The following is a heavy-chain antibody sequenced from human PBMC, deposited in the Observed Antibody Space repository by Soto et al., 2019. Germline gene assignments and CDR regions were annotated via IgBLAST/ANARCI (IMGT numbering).Heavy chain of an antibody. CDR1: GFTFSRYA. Sequence: PGGSLRLSCSGSGFTFSRYAIHWVRQAPGKGLEYVSAISSDGGSPYYADPVKGRFTISRDNSKNTLYLQMSSLRVEDTAVYYCVKGLYDILTGYYDSWGQGALVTVSS. V-gene: IGHV3-64D*06. D-gene: IGHD3-9*01. CDR3: VKGLYDILTGYYDS. J-gene: IGHJ4*02. CDR2: ISSDGGSP.